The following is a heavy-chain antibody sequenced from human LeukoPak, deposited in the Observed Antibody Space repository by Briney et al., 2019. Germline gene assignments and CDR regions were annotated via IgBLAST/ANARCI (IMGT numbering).Heavy chain of an antibody. J-gene: IGHJ4*02. CDR3: ARLLYYGDYEDYFDY. V-gene: IGHV5-51*01. CDR1: GYSFTSYW. D-gene: IGHD4-17*01. CDR2: IYPGDSDT. Sequence: GESLKISCKGSGYSFTSYWIGWVRQMPGKGLGWMGIIYPGDSDTRYSPSFQGQATISGDKSISTAYLQWSSLKASDTAMYYCARLLYYGDYEDYFDYWGQGTLVTVSS.